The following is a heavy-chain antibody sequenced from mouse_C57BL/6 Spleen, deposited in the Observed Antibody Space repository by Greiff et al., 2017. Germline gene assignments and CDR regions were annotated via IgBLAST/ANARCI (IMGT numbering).Heavy chain of an antibody. Sequence: EVNVVESGGGLVKPGGSLKLSCAASGFTFSSYTMSWVRQTPEKRLEWVATISGGGGNTYYPDSVKGRFTISRDNAKNTLYLQMSSLRSEDTALYYCARHEGITTRYYFDYWGQGTTLTVSS. D-gene: IGHD2-4*01. CDR2: ISGGGGNT. V-gene: IGHV5-9*01. CDR1: GFTFSSYT. J-gene: IGHJ2*01. CDR3: ARHEGITTRYYFDY.